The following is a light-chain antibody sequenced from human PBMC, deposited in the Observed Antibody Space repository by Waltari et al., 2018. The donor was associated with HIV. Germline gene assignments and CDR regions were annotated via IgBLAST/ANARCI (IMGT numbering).Light chain of an antibody. CDR3: QSYDSSLSEDV. CDR1: SSNIGAGYD. J-gene: IGLJ1*01. CDR2: VNR. Sequence: QSVLTQPPSVSGAPGQRVTISCTGSSSNIGAGYDVHWYQQLPGTAPKLLIYVNRNRPSGVPDRFSGSKSGTSASLAITGLHAEDEADYYCQSYDSSLSEDVFGTGTKVTVL. V-gene: IGLV1-40*01.